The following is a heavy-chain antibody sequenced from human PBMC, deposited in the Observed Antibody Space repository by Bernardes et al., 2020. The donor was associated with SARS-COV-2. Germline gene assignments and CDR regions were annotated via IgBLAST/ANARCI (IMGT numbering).Heavy chain of an antibody. V-gene: IGHV1-46*01. CDR2: INPSGGTT. D-gene: IGHD3-22*01. Sequence: ASVKVSCKASGYTFSRYYMYWVRQAPGQGLEWMGIINPSGGTTSHPQKFQGRVTLTIDTSTSTVYMELRSLSSEDTAIYYCARDFDSSGHYPYLDYWGQGTLVTVSS. CDR1: GYTFSRYY. J-gene: IGHJ4*02. CDR3: ARDFDSSGHYPYLDY.